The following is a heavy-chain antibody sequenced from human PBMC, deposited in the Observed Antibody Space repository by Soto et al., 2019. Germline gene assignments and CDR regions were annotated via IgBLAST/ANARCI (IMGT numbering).Heavy chain of an antibody. J-gene: IGHJ4*02. CDR2: ISGSGSST. D-gene: IGHD1-1*01. CDR3: ARQGVGTYYFDY. Sequence: GGSLRLSCAASGFTFSSYAMNWVRQAPGKGLEWVSVISGSGSSTYYVDSVKGRFTISRDNAKNSLYLQMNSLRAEDTALYYCARQGVGTYYFDYWGQGTLVTVSS. V-gene: IGHV3-23*01. CDR1: GFTFSSYA.